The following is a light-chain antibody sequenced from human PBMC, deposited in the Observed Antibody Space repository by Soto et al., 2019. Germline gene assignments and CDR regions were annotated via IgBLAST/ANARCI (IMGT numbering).Light chain of an antibody. J-gene: IGKJ5*01. Sequence: EIVLTQSPGTLSLSPGERATLSCRASQSVSSIYFAWYQQKPGQAPRLLIYGASSRATGIPDRFSGSGSGTDFTLTISRLEPEEFSVYYCQQFGTSFPSTFGQGTRLEIK. CDR1: QSVSSIY. V-gene: IGKV3-20*01. CDR3: QQFGTSFPST. CDR2: GAS.